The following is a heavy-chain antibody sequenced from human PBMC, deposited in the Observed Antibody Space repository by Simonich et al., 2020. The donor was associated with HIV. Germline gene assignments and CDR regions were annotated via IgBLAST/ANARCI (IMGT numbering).Heavy chain of an antibody. CDR3: ARGRKITGTYRWFDP. J-gene: IGHJ5*02. Sequence: QVQLQQWGAGLLKPSETLSLTCAVYGGSFSGYYWRWIRQPPGKGLEWIGEINHHGRTNYKPSLKSRVIISVDMSKNQFSLKLNSVTAADTAVYYCARGRKITGTYRWFDPWGQGTLVTVSS. V-gene: IGHV4-34*01. D-gene: IGHD1-7*01. CDR1: GGSFSGYY. CDR2: INHHGRT.